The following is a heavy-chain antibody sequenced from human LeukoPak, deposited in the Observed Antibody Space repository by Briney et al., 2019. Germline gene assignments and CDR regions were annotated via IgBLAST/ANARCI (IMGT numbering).Heavy chain of an antibody. CDR3: ARENYYYDSSGYYHNWFDP. Sequence: PGGSLRLSCAASGFTVSSNYMSWVRQAPGKGLEWVSVIYSGGSTYYADSVKGRFTISRDNSKNTLYLQMNSLRAEDTAVYYCARENYYYDSSGYYHNWFDPWGQGTLVTVSS. J-gene: IGHJ5*02. CDR1: GFTVSSNY. D-gene: IGHD3-22*01. CDR2: IYSGGST. V-gene: IGHV3-53*01.